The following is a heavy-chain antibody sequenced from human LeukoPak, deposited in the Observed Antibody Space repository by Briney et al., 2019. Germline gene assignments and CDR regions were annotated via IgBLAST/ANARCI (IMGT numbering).Heavy chain of an antibody. Sequence: GGSLRLSCAASGFTFSSYTMTWVRQAPGKGLEWLSCISISGGTIFYADSVKGRFTISRDNAKNSLYLQMNSLRDEDTAVYYCAGGTGAYYYWGQGTLVTVSS. J-gene: IGHJ4*02. D-gene: IGHD3-16*01. CDR1: GFTFSSYT. V-gene: IGHV3-48*02. CDR3: AGGTGAYYY. CDR2: ISISGGTI.